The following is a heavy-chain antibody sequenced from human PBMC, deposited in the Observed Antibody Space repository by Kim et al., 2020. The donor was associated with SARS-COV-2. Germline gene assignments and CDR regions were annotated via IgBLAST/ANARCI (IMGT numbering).Heavy chain of an antibody. J-gene: IGHJ3*02. CDR3: ARGRVVVVTAKPAAFDI. V-gene: IGHV4-34*01. CDR2: INHSGST. CDR1: GGSFSGYY. D-gene: IGHD2-21*02. Sequence: SQTLSLTCAVYGGSFSGYYWSWIRQPPGKGLEWIGEINHSGSTNYNPSLKSRVTISVDTSKNQFSLKLSSVTAADTAVYYCARGRVVVVTAKPAAFDIWGQGTMVTVSS.